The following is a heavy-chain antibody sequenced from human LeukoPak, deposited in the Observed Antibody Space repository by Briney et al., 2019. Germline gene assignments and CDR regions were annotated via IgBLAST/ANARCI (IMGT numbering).Heavy chain of an antibody. J-gene: IGHJ6*02. D-gene: IGHD6-13*01. CDR2: IYHSGIT. V-gene: IGHV4-38-2*02. CDR3: CSFYSSSGYRGRYSMDV. CDR1: GSSISSSYF. Sequence: TSETLSLTCTVSGSSISSSYFWSWIRQPPGKGLEWIGSIYHSGITYYTSSPKSRVTISVDTSKNQFSLRLNSVTAADTAVYYCCSFYSSSGYRGRYSMDVWGQGTTVTVSS.